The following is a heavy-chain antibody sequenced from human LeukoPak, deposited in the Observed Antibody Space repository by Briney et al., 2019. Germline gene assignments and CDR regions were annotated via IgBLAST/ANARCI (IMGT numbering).Heavy chain of an antibody. J-gene: IGHJ6*03. V-gene: IGHV3-48*03. CDR1: GFIVSNYE. CDR3: ARSEMGYYYYYMDV. CDR2: IASDGSI. Sequence: GGSLRLSCAASGFIVSNYEMNWVRRTPGKGLEWISFIASDGSINYADSVKGRFTLSRDNAKNSLYLQMNSLRAEDTGVYYCARSEMGYYYYYMDVWGKGTTVTISS. D-gene: IGHD2-8*01.